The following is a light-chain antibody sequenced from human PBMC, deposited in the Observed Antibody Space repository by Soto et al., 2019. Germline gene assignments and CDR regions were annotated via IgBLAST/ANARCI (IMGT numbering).Light chain of an antibody. CDR1: QSITSSD. CDR2: GAY. Sequence: EIVLTQSPGTLSLSPGERATLSCRASQSITSSDLAWYQQKPGQAPSLLIYGAYNRATGIPDRFSGSGSGTDFILTISRLEPEDFAVYYCQEYGSSRTFGLGAEVEIK. CDR3: QEYGSSRT. V-gene: IGKV3-20*01. J-gene: IGKJ1*01.